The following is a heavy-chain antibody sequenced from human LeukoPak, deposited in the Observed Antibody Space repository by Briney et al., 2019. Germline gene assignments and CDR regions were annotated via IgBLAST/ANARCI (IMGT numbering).Heavy chain of an antibody. V-gene: IGHV3-23*01. CDR2: ISGSGGST. J-gene: IGHJ4*02. Sequence: QPGGSLRLSCAASGFTFSSYAMSWVRQAPGKGLEWVSAISGSGGSTYYADSVKGRFTISRDNSKNTLYLQMNSLRAEDTAVYYCARDLLGSGYFQFDYWGQGTLVTVS. CDR3: ARDLLGSGYFQFDY. CDR1: GFTFSSYA. D-gene: IGHD3-22*01.